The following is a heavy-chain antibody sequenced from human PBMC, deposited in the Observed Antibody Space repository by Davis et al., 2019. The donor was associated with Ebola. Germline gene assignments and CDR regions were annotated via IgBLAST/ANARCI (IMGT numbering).Heavy chain of an antibody. CDR2: INPSGGST. V-gene: IGHV1-46*01. CDR1: GGTFSSYA. J-gene: IGHJ4*02. Sequence: AASVKVSCKASGGTFSSYAISWVRQAPGQGLEWMGIINPSGGSTSYAQKFQGRVTITRDTSASTAYMELSSLRSEDTAVYYCARGYGGRDAHDYWGQGTLVTVSS. CDR3: ARGYGGRDAHDY. D-gene: IGHD4-23*01.